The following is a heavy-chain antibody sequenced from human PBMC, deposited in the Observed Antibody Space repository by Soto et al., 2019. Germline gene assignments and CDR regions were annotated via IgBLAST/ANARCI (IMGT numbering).Heavy chain of an antibody. CDR3: ARSPSSSWYGGGAFDI. J-gene: IGHJ3*02. CDR1: GGSTSSSNW. V-gene: IGHV4-4*02. CDR2: IYHSGST. D-gene: IGHD6-13*01. Sequence: QVQLQESGPGLVKPLGTLSLTCTVSGGSTSSSNWWSWVRQPPGKGLEWIGEIYHSGSTNYNPSLQSRVTISVDKSENQFSLKMRSVTAADTAVYYCARSPSSSWYGGGAFDIWGQGTMVTVSS.